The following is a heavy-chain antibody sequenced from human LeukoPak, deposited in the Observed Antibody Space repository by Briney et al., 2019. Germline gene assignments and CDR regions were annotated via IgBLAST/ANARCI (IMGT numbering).Heavy chain of an antibody. J-gene: IGHJ1*01. CDR3: ATYAGSYSKFFQH. CDR2: INPGDSDT. CDR1: AYIFTSSW. V-gene: IGHV5-51*01. D-gene: IGHD3-10*01. Sequence: GESLKISCKGSAYIFTSSWIGWVRQLPGKGLEWMGIINPGDSDTRYSPSFQGQVTISADKSISTAYMQWSSLKASDTAMYYCATYAGSYSKFFQHWGQGTLVTVSS.